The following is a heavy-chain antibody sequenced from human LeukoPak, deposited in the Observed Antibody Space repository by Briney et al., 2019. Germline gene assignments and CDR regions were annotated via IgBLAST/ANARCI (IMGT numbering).Heavy chain of an antibody. J-gene: IGHJ4*02. V-gene: IGHV4-61*02. CDR3: ARTPRSIVVVPAASIVEY. CDR2: IYTSGST. Sequence: SETLSLTCTVSGGSISSGSYYWSWIRQPAGKGLEWIGRIYTSGSTNYNPSLKSRVTISVDTSKNQFSLELSSVTAADTAVYYCARTPRSIVVVPAASIVEYWGQGTLVTVSS. CDR1: GGSISSGSYY. D-gene: IGHD2-2*01.